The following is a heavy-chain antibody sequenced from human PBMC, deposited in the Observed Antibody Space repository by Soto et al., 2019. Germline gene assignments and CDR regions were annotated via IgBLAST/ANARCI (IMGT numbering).Heavy chain of an antibody. J-gene: IGHJ6*02. CDR2: ISAYNGNT. CDR3: ARDYYYDSSGYYSHYYYYYYGMDV. CDR1: GYTFTSYG. D-gene: IGHD3-22*01. V-gene: IGHV1-18*04. Sequence: ASVKVSCKASGYTFTSYGISWVRQAPGQGLEWMGWISAYNGNTNYAQKLQGRVTMTTDTSTSTAYMELRSLRSDDTAVYYCARDYYYDSSGYYSHYYYYYYGMDVWGQGTTVTVSS.